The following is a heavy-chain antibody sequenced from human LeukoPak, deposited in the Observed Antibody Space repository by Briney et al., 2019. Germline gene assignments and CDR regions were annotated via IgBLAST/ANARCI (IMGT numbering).Heavy chain of an antibody. CDR2: LIYSGMT. V-gene: IGHV4-59*01. D-gene: IGHD4-17*01. CDR3: ARLVTTVTYHNWFDP. J-gene: IGHJ5*02. Sequence: PSETLSLICTVSGGSISSYSWSWIRQPPGKRLEWIGFLIYSGMTNYNPSLKSRVAISVDTSRNQFSLKLNSVTAADTAVYYCARLVTTVTYHNWFDPWGQGTLVTVSS. CDR1: GGSISSYS.